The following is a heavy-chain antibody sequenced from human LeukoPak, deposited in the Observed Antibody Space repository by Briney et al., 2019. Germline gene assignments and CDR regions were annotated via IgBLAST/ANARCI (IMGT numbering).Heavy chain of an antibody. CDR2: ITNSGDSA. V-gene: IGHV3-23*01. J-gene: IGHJ4*02. D-gene: IGHD6-25*01. Sequence: PSGGSLRLSCAASGFTFSRYAMSWVRQAPGKGLEWVSAITNSGDSAYYADSVQGRFTISRDNSKNTLYLQMNSLRLEDTAVYYCAKGSAASRPYYFDYWGQGTLVTVSS. CDR1: GFTFSRYA. CDR3: AKGSAASRPYYFDY.